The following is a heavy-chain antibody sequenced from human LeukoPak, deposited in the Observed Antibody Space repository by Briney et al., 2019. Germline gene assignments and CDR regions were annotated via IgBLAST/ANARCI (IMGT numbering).Heavy chain of an antibody. D-gene: IGHD3-10*01. V-gene: IGHV3-9*01. J-gene: IGHJ4*02. Sequence: KPGGSLRLSCAASGFTFDDYAMHWVRQAPGKGLEWVSGISWNSGSKGYADSVKGRFTISRDNAKNSLYLQMNSLRAEDTALYYCAKDIRGVGAGYFDYWGQGTLVTVSS. CDR2: ISWNSGSK. CDR1: GFTFDDYA. CDR3: AKDIRGVGAGYFDY.